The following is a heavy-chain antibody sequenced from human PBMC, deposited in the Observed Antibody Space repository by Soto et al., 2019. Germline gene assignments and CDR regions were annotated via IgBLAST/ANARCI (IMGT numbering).Heavy chain of an antibody. D-gene: IGHD3-3*01. J-gene: IGHJ6*02. CDR1: GFTFSSYI. Sequence: GGSLRLSWAASGFTFSSYIMNWGGQAPGKGLEWVSSISSSSSYIYYADSVKGRFTISRDNAKNSLYLQMNSLRAEDTAVYYCARQNDFWSGYYYYYYYGMDVWGQGTTVTVSS. CDR3: ARQNDFWSGYYYYYYYGMDV. CDR2: ISSSSSYI. V-gene: IGHV3-21*01.